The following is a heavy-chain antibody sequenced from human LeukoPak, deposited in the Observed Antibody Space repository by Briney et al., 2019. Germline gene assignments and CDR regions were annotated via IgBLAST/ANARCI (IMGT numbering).Heavy chain of an antibody. CDR1: GGTFSSYA. J-gene: IGHJ4*02. CDR2: IIPVFGTA. Sequence: GASVKVSCKASGGTFSSYAISWVRQAPGQGLEWMGGIIPVFGTANYAQKFQGRVTITADKSTSTAYMELSSLRSEDTAVYYCARVVGFYSDSSGYGYLDFWGQGTLVTVSS. CDR3: ARVVGFYSDSSGYGYLDF. V-gene: IGHV1-69*06. D-gene: IGHD3-22*01.